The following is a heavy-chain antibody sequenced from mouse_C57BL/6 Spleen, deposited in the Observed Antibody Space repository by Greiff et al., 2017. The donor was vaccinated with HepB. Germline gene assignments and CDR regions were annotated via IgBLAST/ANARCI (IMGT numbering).Heavy chain of an antibody. Sequence: QVQLKQSGAELVRPGASVTLSCKASGYTFTDYEMHWVKQTPVHGLEWIGAIDPETGGTAYNQKFKGKAILTADKSSSTAYMELRSLTSEDSAVYYCTRGYYDYVRGFAYWGQGTLVTVSA. CDR1: GYTFTDYE. V-gene: IGHV1-15*01. J-gene: IGHJ3*01. CDR2: IDPETGGT. D-gene: IGHD2-4*01. CDR3: TRGYYDYVRGFAY.